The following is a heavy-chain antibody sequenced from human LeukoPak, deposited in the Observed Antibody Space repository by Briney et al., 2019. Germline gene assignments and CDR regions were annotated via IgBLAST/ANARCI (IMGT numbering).Heavy chain of an antibody. CDR2: IGGSGGST. CDR3: ARDPGVVAFHYFDY. CDR1: GFTFTSHA. J-gene: IGHJ4*02. Sequence: PRGSLRLSCAASGFTFTSHAMGWDRQAPGKGLEWVSAIGGSGGSTYYADSVKGRFTISRDNSENTLYLQMNSLRAEDTALYYCARDPGVVAFHYFDYWGQGTLVTVSS. D-gene: IGHD3-3*01. V-gene: IGHV3-23*01.